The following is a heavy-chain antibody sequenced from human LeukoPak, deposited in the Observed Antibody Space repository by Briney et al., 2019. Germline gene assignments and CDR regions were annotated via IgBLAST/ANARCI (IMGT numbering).Heavy chain of an antibody. J-gene: IGHJ3*02. D-gene: IGHD6-19*01. CDR1: GGSISSYY. CDR2: IYYSGST. CDR3: ARQYSSGWYLRHDAFGI. V-gene: IGHV4-59*01. Sequence: SETLSLTCTVSGGSISSYYWSWIRQPPGKGLEWIGYIYYSGSTNYNPSLKSRVTISVDTSKNQFSLKLSSVTAADTAVYYCARQYSSGWYLRHDAFGIWGQGTMVTVSS.